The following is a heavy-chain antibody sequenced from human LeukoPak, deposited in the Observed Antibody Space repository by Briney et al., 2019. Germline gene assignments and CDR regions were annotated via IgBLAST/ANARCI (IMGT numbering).Heavy chain of an antibody. Sequence: GASVKVSCKASGYTFTSYDINWVRQATGQGLEWMGWMNPNSGNTGYAQKFQGRVTITRNTSISTAYMELSSLRSEDTAVYYCARDGNEWEHDAFDIWGQGTMVTVSS. CDR1: GYTFTSYD. V-gene: IGHV1-8*03. J-gene: IGHJ3*02. CDR3: ARDGNEWEHDAFDI. D-gene: IGHD1-1*01. CDR2: MNPNSGNT.